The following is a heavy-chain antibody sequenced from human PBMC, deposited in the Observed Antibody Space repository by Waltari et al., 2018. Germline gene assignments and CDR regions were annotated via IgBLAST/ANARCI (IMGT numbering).Heavy chain of an antibody. V-gene: IGHV3-7*03. J-gene: IGHJ4*02. CDR1: GFRLRSYW. CDR2: IEQDGREK. CDR3: ARGSPDMSAAGPDY. D-gene: IGHD6-13*01. Sequence: EVQLAESGGGLVRPGGSLRLPCTASGFRLRSYWMNWVRQAPGKGLEWVTNIEQDGREKYYVDSVKGRFTISRDNSKNSVYLQMNSLRAEDTAVYYCARGSPDMSAAGPDYWGQGTLVVVSS.